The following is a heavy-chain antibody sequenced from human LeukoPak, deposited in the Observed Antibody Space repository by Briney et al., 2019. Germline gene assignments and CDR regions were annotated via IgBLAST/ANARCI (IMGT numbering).Heavy chain of an antibody. Sequence: SETLSLTCTVSGYSISSGYYWGWIRQPPGKGLEWIGYIYYSGSTYYNPSLKSRVTISVDTSKNQFSLKLSSVTAADTAVYYCAREPIVVVHFDYWGQGTLVTVSS. D-gene: IGHD3-22*01. CDR2: IYYSGST. CDR3: AREPIVVVHFDY. CDR1: GYSISSGYY. J-gene: IGHJ4*02. V-gene: IGHV4-38-2*02.